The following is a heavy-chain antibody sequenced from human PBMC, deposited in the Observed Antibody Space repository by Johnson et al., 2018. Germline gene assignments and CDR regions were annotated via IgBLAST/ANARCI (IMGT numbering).Heavy chain of an antibody. V-gene: IGHV3-30-3*01. CDR2: ISYDGSQK. CDR1: GFTFSGYT. Sequence: QVQLVESGGGVVQPGRSLRLSCAASGFTFSGYTMHWVRQAPGKGLEWVAVISYDGSQKYYADSVKGRFTISRDNFKNTLYLQMNSLRPADTTIYYCTREARGTTGAFDIWGQGTMVTVSS. D-gene: IGHD1-7*01. CDR3: TREARGTTGAFDI. J-gene: IGHJ3*02.